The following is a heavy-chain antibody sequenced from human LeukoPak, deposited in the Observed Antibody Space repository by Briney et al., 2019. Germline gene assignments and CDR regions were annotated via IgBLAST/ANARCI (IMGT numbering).Heavy chain of an antibody. V-gene: IGHV3-23*01. CDR2: ISGSGGST. D-gene: IGHD3-3*01. J-gene: IGHJ4*02. Sequence: GGSLRLSCAASGFTFSSYAMSWVRQAPGKGLEWVSAISGSGGSTYYADSVKGRFTISRDNSKNTLYLQMNSLRAEDTAVYYCAKDSIPYDFWSGYYFDYWGQGTLVTVSS. CDR1: GFTFSSYA. CDR3: AKDSIPYDFWSGYYFDY.